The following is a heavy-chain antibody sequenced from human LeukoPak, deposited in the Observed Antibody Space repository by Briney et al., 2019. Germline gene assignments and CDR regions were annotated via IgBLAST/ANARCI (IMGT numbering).Heavy chain of an antibody. D-gene: IGHD4-17*01. Sequence: EASVKVSCKASGYTFTDYYMHWVRQAPGQGLERMGWINPNSGGTNYAQKFQGRVTMTRDTSISTAYMELSRLGSDDTAVYYCARDYSDYGALMAFDYWGQGTLVTVSS. CDR3: ARDYSDYGALMAFDY. J-gene: IGHJ4*02. CDR1: GYTFTDYY. CDR2: INPNSGGT. V-gene: IGHV1-2*02.